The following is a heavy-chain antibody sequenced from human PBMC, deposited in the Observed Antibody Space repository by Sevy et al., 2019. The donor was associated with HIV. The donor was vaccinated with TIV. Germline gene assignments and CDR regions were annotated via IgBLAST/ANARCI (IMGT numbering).Heavy chain of an antibody. V-gene: IGHV3-23*01. J-gene: IGHJ6*02. CDR2: VSGSGGST. CDR1: GFTFSSYA. D-gene: IGHD2-2*01. Sequence: GGSLRLSCAASGFTFSSYAMSWVRQAPGKGLEWVSAVSGSGGSTYYADSVKGRFTIYRDNSKNTLYLQMNSLRAEDTDVYSCAKVTEAPAIYYYYGMDVWGQGTTVTVSS. CDR3: AKVTEAPAIYYYYGMDV.